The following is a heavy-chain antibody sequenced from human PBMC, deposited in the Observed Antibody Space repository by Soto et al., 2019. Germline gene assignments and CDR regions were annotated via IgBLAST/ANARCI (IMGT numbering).Heavy chain of an antibody. CDR3: ARDPHLSSGLGYDY. V-gene: IGHV3-30-3*01. Sequence: AGGSLRLSCAASGFTFSSYAMHWVRQAPGKGLEWVAVISYDGSNKYYADSVKGRFTISRDNSKNTLYLQMNSLRVEDTAVYYCARDPHLSSGLGYDYWGQGTLVTVSS. CDR2: ISYDGSNK. CDR1: GFTFSSYA. D-gene: IGHD6-19*01. J-gene: IGHJ4*02.